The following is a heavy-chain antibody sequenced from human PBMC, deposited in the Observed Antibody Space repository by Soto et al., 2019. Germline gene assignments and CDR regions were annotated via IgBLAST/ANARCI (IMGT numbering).Heavy chain of an antibody. V-gene: IGHV6-1*01. Sequence: SNTLAVTCAMAGHSGRSNTATWNGIWQSPSRGLEWLGRTYYRSKWYNDYAVSVKSRITINPDTSKNQFSLQLNSVTPEDKAVYYCARAGWFNYSAAIDVYSQAPPVTLS. CDR3: ARAGWFNYSAAIDV. CDR2: TYYRSKWYN. CDR1: GHSGRSNTAT. J-gene: IGHJ6*02. D-gene: IGHD6-19*01.